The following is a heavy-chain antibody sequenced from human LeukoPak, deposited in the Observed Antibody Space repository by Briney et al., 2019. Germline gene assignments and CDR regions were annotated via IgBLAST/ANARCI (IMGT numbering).Heavy chain of an antibody. CDR3: AKDQTPYY. Sequence: GGSLRLSCAVPGFTFSSYDMSWVRQAPGKGLEWVSGISGSGGSTYYADSVKGRFTISRDTSKNALYLQMNSLRVEDTAVYYCAKDQTPYYWGQGTLVTVSS. D-gene: IGHD4-23*01. V-gene: IGHV3-23*01. CDR1: GFTFSSYD. J-gene: IGHJ4*02. CDR2: ISGSGGST.